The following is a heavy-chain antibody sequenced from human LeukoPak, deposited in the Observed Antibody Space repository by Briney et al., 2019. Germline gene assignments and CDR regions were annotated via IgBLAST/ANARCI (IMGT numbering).Heavy chain of an antibody. Sequence: SQTLSLTCTLAGGSISSGDYYWSWIRQPPGKGLEWIGYIYYSGSTYYNPSLKSRVTISVDTSKNQFSLKLSSVTAADTAVYYCARAGSRIVPYYWGQGTLVTVSS. CDR3: ARAGSRIVPYY. CDR1: GGSISSGDYY. J-gene: IGHJ4*02. V-gene: IGHV4-30-4*08. CDR2: IYYSGST. D-gene: IGHD2-2*01.